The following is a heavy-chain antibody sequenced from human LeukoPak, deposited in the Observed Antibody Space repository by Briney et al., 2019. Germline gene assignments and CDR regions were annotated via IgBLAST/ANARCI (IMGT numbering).Heavy chain of an antibody. CDR3: ARGGRDGYKLDY. Sequence: GGSLRLSCAASGFTFSSYEMNWVRQAPGKGLEWVSYISSSGSTIYYADSVKGRFTISRDNAKNSLYLQMNSLRAEDTAVYYCARGGRDGYKLDYWGQGTLVTVSS. CDR2: ISSSGSTI. D-gene: IGHD5-24*01. CDR1: GFTFSSYE. V-gene: IGHV3-48*03. J-gene: IGHJ4*02.